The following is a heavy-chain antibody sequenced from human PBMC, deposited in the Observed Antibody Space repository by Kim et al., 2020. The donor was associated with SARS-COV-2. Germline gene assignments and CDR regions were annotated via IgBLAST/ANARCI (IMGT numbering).Heavy chain of an antibody. CDR2: IRSKVYGATT. CDR1: GFSFGDYA. V-gene: IGHV3-49*04. D-gene: IGHD3-22*01. CDR3: ARGSLVISGGYYYYY. Sequence: GGSLRLSCTASGFSFGDYAITWVRQAPGKGLELVGFIRSKVYGATTESAASVQGRFTISRDDSKRIAYLHMNSLKTEDTAVYYCARGSLVISGGYYYYY. J-gene: IGHJ6*01.